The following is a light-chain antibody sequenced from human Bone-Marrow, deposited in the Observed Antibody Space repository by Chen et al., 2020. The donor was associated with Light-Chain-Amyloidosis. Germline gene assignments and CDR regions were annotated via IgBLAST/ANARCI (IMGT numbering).Light chain of an antibody. J-gene: IGLJ1*01. CDR2: VVT. CDR1: SSDVGSYDF. Sequence: QSALTKPASVSGSPGPSITISSTGTSSDVGSYDFVAWYQQHAGKDPKLMIYVVTTRPSGVSNRFSGSKSGNTASLTISGLQDEDEADYSCCAYAGSPLYVFGTGTKVSVL. CDR3: CAYAGSPLYV. V-gene: IGLV2-23*02.